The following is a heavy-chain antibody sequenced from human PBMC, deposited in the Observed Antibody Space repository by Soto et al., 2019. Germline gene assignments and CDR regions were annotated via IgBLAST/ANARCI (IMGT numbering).Heavy chain of an antibody. Sequence: EVQLLESGGGLVQPGGSLRLSCAASGFTFSRYAMSWVRQAPGKGLEWVSAISGSGGSTYYADSVKGRFTISRDNSKNTLYLQLNSLRAEDTAVYYCAKPWDIVVVPAAGYWGQGTLVTVSS. J-gene: IGHJ4*02. CDR2: ISGSGGST. CDR1: GFTFSRYA. D-gene: IGHD2-2*01. CDR3: AKPWDIVVVPAAGY. V-gene: IGHV3-23*01.